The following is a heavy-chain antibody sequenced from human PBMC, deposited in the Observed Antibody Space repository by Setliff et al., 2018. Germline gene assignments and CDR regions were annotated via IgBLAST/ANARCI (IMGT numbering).Heavy chain of an antibody. V-gene: IGHV4-61*09. Sequence: SETLSLTCTVSGGSISSGSNYWSWIRQPAGRGLEWIGHIDPSGNTNYHPSLKSRVTISGDTSKNQFSLKLTSVTAADTAVYFCARSLGSGSYYNSSPFYSDYWGQGTLVTVSS. CDR2: IDPSGNT. CDR3: ARSLGSGSYYNSSPFYSDY. J-gene: IGHJ4*02. CDR1: GGSISSGSNY. D-gene: IGHD3-10*01.